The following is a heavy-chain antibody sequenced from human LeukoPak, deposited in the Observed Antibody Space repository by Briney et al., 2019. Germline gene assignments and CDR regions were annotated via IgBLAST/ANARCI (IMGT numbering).Heavy chain of an antibody. J-gene: IGHJ4*02. CDR2: IIPILSIA. D-gene: IGHD3-16*01. CDR3: ARGPTIGVGPVDY. CDR1: GGTFSSYA. Sequence: SVKVSCKASGGTFSSYAISWVRQAPGQGLEWMGRIIPILSIANYAQKFQGRVTITADKSTSTAYMELSSLRSEDTAVYYCARGPTIGVGPVDYWGQGTLVTVSS. V-gene: IGHV1-69*04.